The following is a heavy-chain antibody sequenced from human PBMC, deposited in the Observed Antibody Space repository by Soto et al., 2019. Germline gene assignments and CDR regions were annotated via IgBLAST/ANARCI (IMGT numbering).Heavy chain of an antibody. CDR1: GDTFNSYG. V-gene: IGHV1-69*01. Sequence: QVQLVQSGPELKKPGSSVKVSCKAPGDTFNSYGISWVRQAPGQGLEWMGGIVPMFGTTNLALKFEDRVTITADELTTTVYLEIRGLTSEDTAVYYCARDLADVHLWDAFDVWGHGTRVTVSS. J-gene: IGHJ3*01. CDR3: ARDLADVHLWDAFDV. CDR2: IVPMFGTT. D-gene: IGHD6-13*01.